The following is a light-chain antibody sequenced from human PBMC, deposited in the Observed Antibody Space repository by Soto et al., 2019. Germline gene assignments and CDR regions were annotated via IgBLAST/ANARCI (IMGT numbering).Light chain of an antibody. CDR1: SFDVDDYNS. Sequence: QSVLTQPASVSGSPGQSIIISCTGTSFDVDDYNSVSWYQQPPGKAPKLIIYEVNNRPSGVSNRFSGSNSDNTASLTISGLQAEDEADYYCSLYTTSSTPSYVFGTGTKVTVL. CDR2: EVN. V-gene: IGLV2-14*01. J-gene: IGLJ1*01. CDR3: SLYTTSSTPSYV.